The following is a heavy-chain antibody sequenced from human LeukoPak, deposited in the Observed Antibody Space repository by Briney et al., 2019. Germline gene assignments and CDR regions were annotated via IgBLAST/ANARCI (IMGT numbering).Heavy chain of an antibody. CDR3: ARLDNVVGSWRPFDY. V-gene: IGHV4-39*01. CDR2: TYYSGST. D-gene: IGHD6-13*01. Sequence: PSETLSLTCTVSGGSISSSGFYWGWIRQPPGKWLEWIGTTYYSGSTYYNPSLKSRVTISVDTSKNQFSLKLSSVTAADTAVYYCARLDNVVGSWRPFDYWGQGTLVTVSS. J-gene: IGHJ4*02. CDR1: GGSISSSGFY.